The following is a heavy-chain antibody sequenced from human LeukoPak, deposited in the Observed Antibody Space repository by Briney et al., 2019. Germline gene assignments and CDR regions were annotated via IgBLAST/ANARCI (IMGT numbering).Heavy chain of an antibody. CDR1: GYTFTSYG. J-gene: IGHJ4*02. D-gene: IGHD3-22*01. CDR3: ARDSEGDYYDSSGYYAPQSY. V-gene: IGHV1-18*01. CDR2: ISAYNGNT. Sequence: ASVEVSCKASGYTFTSYGISWVRQAPGQGLEWMGWISAYNGNTNYAQKLQGRVTMTTDTSTSTAYMELRSLRSDDTAVYYCARDSEGDYYDSSGYYAPQSYWGQGTLVTVSS.